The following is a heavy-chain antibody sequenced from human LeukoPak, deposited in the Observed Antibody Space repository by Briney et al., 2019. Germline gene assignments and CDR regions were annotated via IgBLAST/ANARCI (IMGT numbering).Heavy chain of an antibody. CDR2: IKSKTDSGTT. V-gene: IGHV3-15*01. CDR1: GFTFSNVW. CDR3: TTGPG. J-gene: IGHJ4*02. Sequence: GGSLRLSCAASGFTFSNVWMSWVRHAPEKGPEWVGRIKSKTDSGTTDYAAPVKGRFTISRDDSKNTLYLQMNSLKTEDAAVYYCTTGPGWGQGTLVTVSS.